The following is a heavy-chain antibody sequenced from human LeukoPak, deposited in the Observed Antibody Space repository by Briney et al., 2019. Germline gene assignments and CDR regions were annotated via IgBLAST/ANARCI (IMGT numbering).Heavy chain of an antibody. CDR1: GYTFTSYG. D-gene: IGHD3-3*01. J-gene: IGHJ5*02. CDR2: ISAYNGNT. Sequence: ASVKVSCKASGYTFTSYGISWVRQAPGQGLEWMGWISAYNGNTNYAQKLQGRVTMTTDTSTSTAYMELRSLTTDDTAVYYCARSNDFWSGHLKGYWFDPWGQGTLVTVSS. CDR3: ARSNDFWSGHLKGYWFDP. V-gene: IGHV1-18*01.